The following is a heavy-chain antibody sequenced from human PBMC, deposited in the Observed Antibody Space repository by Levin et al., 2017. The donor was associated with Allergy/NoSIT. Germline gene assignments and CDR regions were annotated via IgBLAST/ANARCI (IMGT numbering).Heavy chain of an antibody. J-gene: IGHJ4*02. CDR3: GRPLGQSLIRGGGVAY. CDR1: GFTFASHA. V-gene: IGHV3-23*01. Sequence: GESLKISCAASGFTFASHAMNWVRQAPGKGLEWVSSINEAGTDTFFADSVKGRFTISRDNSKSTLYLQMNSLRADDTAVYFCGRPLGQSLIRGGGVAYWGQGTLVTVSS. D-gene: IGHD3-16*01. CDR2: INEAGTDT.